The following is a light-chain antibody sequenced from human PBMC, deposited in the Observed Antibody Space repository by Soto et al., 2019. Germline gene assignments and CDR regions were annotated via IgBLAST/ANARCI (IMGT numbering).Light chain of an antibody. CDR1: QSIGFW. J-gene: IGKJ1*01. Sequence: DIQMTQSPSTLSASEGDRVTITCRASQSIGFWLAWYQQKPGKAPKFLIFDASTVEGGVPSRFSGSGSGTEFTLTISSLQSDDYATYYCQQYKGYPWTFGRGTKVEV. V-gene: IGKV1-5*01. CDR2: DAS. CDR3: QQYKGYPWT.